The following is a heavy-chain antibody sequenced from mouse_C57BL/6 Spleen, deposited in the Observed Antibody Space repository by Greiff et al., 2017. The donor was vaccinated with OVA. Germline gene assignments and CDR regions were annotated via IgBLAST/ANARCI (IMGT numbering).Heavy chain of an antibody. CDR1: GFTFSDYY. CDR2: INYDGSST. CDR3: AKIYYYGSSFNWYFDV. V-gene: IGHV5-16*01. J-gene: IGHJ1*03. D-gene: IGHD1-1*01. Sequence: EVQLVESEGGLVQPGSSMKLSCTASGFTFSDYYMAWVRQVPEKGLEWVANINYDGSSTYYLDSLKSRFIISRDNAKNILYLQMSSLKSEDTATYYCAKIYYYGSSFNWYFDVWGTGTTVTVSS.